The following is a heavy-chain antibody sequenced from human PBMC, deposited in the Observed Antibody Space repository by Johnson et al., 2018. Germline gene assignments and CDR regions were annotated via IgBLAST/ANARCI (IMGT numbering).Heavy chain of an antibody. CDR2: IWYDGTND. J-gene: IGHJ6*03. Sequence: QVQLVQSGGGVVQPGRSLRLSCVASGFTFRSYGMFWVRQAPGKGLQWVGTIWYDGTNDNYADSVRGRFTISRDNAKNSVYLQMNSLRAEDTAVYFCARDPSFAYSYYNYMDAWGKGTTVTVSS. CDR1: GFTFRSYG. CDR3: ARDPSFAYSYYNYMDA. V-gene: IGHV3-33*01. D-gene: IGHD3-16*01.